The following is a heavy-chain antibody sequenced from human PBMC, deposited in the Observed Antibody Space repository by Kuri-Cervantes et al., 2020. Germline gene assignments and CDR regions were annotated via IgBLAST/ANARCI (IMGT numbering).Heavy chain of an antibody. V-gene: IGHV4-38-2*01. CDR3: ARARGKFDTFDY. D-gene: IGHD1-14*01. CDR1: GYSISRGYF. Sequence: GSLRLSCAVSGYSISRGYFWGWIRQPPGKGLEWIGNLDYSGSTYYNPSLKSRVTISVDSSKNQFSLKLTSVTAADTAVYYCARARGKFDTFDYWGQGTLVTVSS. CDR2: LDYSGST. J-gene: IGHJ4*02.